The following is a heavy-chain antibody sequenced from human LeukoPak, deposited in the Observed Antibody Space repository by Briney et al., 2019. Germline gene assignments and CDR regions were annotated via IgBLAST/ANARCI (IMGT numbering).Heavy chain of an antibody. CDR3: ARALFEQWLARPETGY. CDR1: GYTFTGYY. J-gene: IGHJ4*02. V-gene: IGHV1-2*02. CDR2: INPNSGGT. D-gene: IGHD6-19*01. Sequence: ASVKVSCKASGYTFTGYYMHWVRQAPGQGLEWMGWINPNSGGTNYAQKFQGRVTMTRDTSISTAYMELSRLRSDDTAVYYCARALFEQWLARPETGYWGQGTLVTVSS.